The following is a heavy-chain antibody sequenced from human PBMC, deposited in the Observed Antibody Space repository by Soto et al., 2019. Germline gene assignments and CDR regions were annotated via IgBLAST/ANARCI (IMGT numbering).Heavy chain of an antibody. J-gene: IGHJ3*01. Sequence: QVQLVESGGGVVQPGRSLRLSCAASGFTFSSYGMHWVRQAPGKGLEWVAVIWDDGSNKYYADSVKGRFTISRDNSKHTLYLKMNSLSAEDTAVYYCARDSPYESSGYYENDASDLWGQGTMVTVSS. CDR1: GFTFSSYG. D-gene: IGHD3-22*01. CDR2: IWDDGSNK. CDR3: ARDSPYESSGYYENDASDL. V-gene: IGHV3-33*08.